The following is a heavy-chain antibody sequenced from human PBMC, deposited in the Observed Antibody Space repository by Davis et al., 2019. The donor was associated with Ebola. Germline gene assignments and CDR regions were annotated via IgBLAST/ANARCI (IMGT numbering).Heavy chain of an antibody. CDR1: GGTFSSYA. D-gene: IGHD2-2*01. CDR2: IIPIFGTA. CDR3: ARVVPAAIPVYYYYMDV. J-gene: IGHJ6*03. V-gene: IGHV1-69*13. Sequence: SVKVSCKASGGTFSSYAISWVRQAPGQGLEWMGGIIPIFGTANYAQKFQGRVTITADESTSTAYMELSSLRSEDTAVYYCARVVPAAIPVYYYYMDVWGKGTTVTVSS.